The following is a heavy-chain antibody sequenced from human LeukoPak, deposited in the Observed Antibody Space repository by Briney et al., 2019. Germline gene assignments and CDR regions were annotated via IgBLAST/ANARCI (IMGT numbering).Heavy chain of an antibody. CDR2: ISGSGGST. Sequence: GGSLRLSCAASGFTFSSYAMSWVRQAPGKGLEWVSAISGSGGSTYYADSVKGRLAISRDNSKNTLFLQMHSLRVEDTAVYFCAKMKLLFNDAFDIWGQGTVVTVSS. CDR1: GFTFSSYA. J-gene: IGHJ3*02. V-gene: IGHV3-23*01. D-gene: IGHD2-21*01. CDR3: AKMKLLFNDAFDI.